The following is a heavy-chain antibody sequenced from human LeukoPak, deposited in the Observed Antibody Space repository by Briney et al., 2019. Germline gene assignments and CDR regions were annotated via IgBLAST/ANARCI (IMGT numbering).Heavy chain of an antibody. V-gene: IGHV3-23*01. CDR1: GFTFRDYA. J-gene: IGHJ5*02. CDR3: ARDRGGVGGNWLDP. D-gene: IGHD2-8*02. CDR2: ISGSGAST. Sequence: PGGSLRLSCAASGFTFRDYAMSWVRQAPGKGLKRVSVISGSGASTDYADSVKGRFTISRDNAKDSLYLQMNSLRADDTAVYYCARDRGGVGGNWLDPWGRGTLVTVSS.